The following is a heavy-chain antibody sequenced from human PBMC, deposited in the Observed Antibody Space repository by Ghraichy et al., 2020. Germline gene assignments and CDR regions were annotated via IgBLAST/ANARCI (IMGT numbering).Heavy chain of an antibody. V-gene: IGHV3-66*01. CDR3: ARGLAEVPESIFGYYYYYGMDV. Sequence: GGSLRLSCAASGFTVSSNYMSWVRQAPGKGLEWVSVIYSGGSAYYADSVKGRFTISRDNSKNTLYLQMNSLRAEDTAVYYCARGLAEVPESIFGYYYYYGMDVWGQGTTVTVSS. CDR2: IYSGGSA. CDR1: GFTVSSNY. J-gene: IGHJ6*02. D-gene: IGHD3-3*02.